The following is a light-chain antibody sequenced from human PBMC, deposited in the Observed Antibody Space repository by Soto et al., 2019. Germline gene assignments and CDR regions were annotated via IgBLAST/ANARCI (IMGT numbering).Light chain of an antibody. CDR2: DVS. J-gene: IGLJ1*01. V-gene: IGLV2-14*03. CDR1: SSDVGGYNY. CDR3: SSYTTSNTRQIV. Sequence: QSVLTQSASVSGSPGQSTTISCTGTSSDVGGYNYVSWYQHHPGKAPKLIIYDVSNRPSGVSIRFSGSKSDNTASLTISGLQPEDEADYHCSSYTTSNTRQIVFGTGTKVTVL.